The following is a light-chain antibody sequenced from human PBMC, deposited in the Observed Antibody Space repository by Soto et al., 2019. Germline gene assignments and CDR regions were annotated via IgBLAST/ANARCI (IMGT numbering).Light chain of an antibody. CDR2: RNN. Sequence: QPVLTQPPSASGTPGHRVTISCSGSSSNIGSNYVYWYQQLPGTAPKLLIYRNNQRPSGVPDRFSGSKSGTSASLAISGLRSEDEADYYCAAWDDSLSGPVFGGGTKLTVL. CDR3: AAWDDSLSGPV. CDR1: SSNIGSNY. V-gene: IGLV1-47*01. J-gene: IGLJ2*01.